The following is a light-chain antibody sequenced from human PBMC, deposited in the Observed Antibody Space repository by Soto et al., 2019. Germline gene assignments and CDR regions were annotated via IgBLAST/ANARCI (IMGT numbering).Light chain of an antibody. CDR2: DDS. J-gene: IGLJ3*02. CDR3: QVWDSSTEYPV. CDR1: SIGRKS. V-gene: IGLV3-21*02. Sequence: SSELTQPPSVSVAPGQTARIPCEGSSIGRKSVHWYQQKSGQAPMLVVYDDSDRPSGIPERFSGSNSENTATLTISRVEAGDAADFYCQVWDSSTEYPVFGGGTKVTVL.